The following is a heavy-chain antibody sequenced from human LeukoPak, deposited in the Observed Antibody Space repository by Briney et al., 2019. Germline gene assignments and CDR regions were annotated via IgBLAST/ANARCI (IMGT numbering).Heavy chain of an antibody. J-gene: IGHJ4*02. D-gene: IGHD7-27*01. V-gene: IGHV3-11*01. CDR1: GFTFSDHY. CDR3: AKGRGGSSNWGSDY. Sequence: PGGSLRLSCAASGFTFSDHYMSWIRQAPGKGLEWVSYISSSGTTVYYADSVKGRFTISRDNAKNSLYLQMNSLRAEDTAVYYCAKGRGGSSNWGSDYWGQGAQVTVSS. CDR2: ISSSGTTV.